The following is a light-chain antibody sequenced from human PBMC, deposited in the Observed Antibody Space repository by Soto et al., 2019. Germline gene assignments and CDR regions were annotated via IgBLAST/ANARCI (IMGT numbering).Light chain of an antibody. CDR1: QSVSSH. V-gene: IGKV3-15*01. CDR2: GAS. J-gene: IGKJ4*01. Sequence: EIVMTQSPATLSVSPGERATLSCRASQSVSSHLAWYQQKPGQAPRLLIYGASTRATGIPAKFSGSGSGTEFALTISRLQYEDLAVYFCQQYEGCPLTFAGGTKVEIK. CDR3: QQYEGCPLT.